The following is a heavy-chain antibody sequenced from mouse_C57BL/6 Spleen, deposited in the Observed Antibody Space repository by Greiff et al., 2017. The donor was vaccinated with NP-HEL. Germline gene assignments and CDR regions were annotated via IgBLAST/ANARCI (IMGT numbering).Heavy chain of an antibody. CDR2: MDPNSGGT. CDR1: GYTFTSYW. V-gene: IGHV1-72*01. CDR3: ASDTLYYGNRYWYFDV. J-gene: IGHJ1*03. Sequence: QVHVKQSGAELVKPGASVKLSCKASGYTFTSYWMHWVKQRPGRGLEWIGRMDPNSGGTKYNDKFKSKATLTVGKPSSPAYMQLSSLTSEDSAVYYCASDTLYYGNRYWYFDVWGTGTTVTVSS. D-gene: IGHD2-1*01.